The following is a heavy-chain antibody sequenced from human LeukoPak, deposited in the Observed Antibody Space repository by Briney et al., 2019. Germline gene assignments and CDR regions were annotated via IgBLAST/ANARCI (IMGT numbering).Heavy chain of an antibody. CDR3: ARAYCRSTNCCYPS. CDR2: ISYDGSNK. CDR1: GFTFSSYA. Sequence: GGSLRLSCAASGFTFSSYAMHWVRQAPGKGLEWVAVISYDGSNKYYADSVKGRFTISRDNSKNTLYLQMNILRPQDTAVYYCARAYCRSTNCCYPSWGQGTLVTVSS. D-gene: IGHD2-2*01. V-gene: IGHV3-30-3*01. J-gene: IGHJ5*02.